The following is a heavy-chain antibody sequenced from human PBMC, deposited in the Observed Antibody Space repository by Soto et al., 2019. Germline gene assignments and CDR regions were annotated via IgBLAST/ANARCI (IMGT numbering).Heavy chain of an antibody. J-gene: IGHJ6*03. Sequence: SETLSLTCTVSGGSISSGGYYWSWIRQHPGKGLEWIGYIYYSGSTYYNPSLKSRVTISVDTSKNQFSRKLSSVTAADTAVYYCARDAARYCSSTSCDYYYYMDVWGKGTTVTVSS. CDR3: ARDAARYCSSTSCDYYYYMDV. CDR2: IYYSGST. V-gene: IGHV4-31*03. CDR1: GGSISSGGYY. D-gene: IGHD2-2*01.